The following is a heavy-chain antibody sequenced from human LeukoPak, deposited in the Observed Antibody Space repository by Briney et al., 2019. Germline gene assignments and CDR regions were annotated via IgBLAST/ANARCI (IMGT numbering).Heavy chain of an antibody. CDR2: IGTAGDT. V-gene: IGHV3-13*01. D-gene: IGHD3-3*01. J-gene: IGHJ6*02. CDR1: GFTFSSYW. Sequence: GGSLRLSCAASGFTFSSYWMHWVRQATGKGLEWVSAIGTAGDTYYPGSVKGRFTISRENAKNSLYLQMNSLRAEDTAVYYCARAANYDFWSGYRYGMDVWGQGTTVTVSS. CDR3: ARAANYDFWSGYRYGMDV.